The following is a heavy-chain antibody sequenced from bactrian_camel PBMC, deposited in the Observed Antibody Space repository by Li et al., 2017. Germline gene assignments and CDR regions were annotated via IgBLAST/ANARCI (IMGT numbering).Heavy chain of an antibody. CDR2: IGRDGTTGTT. CDR1: GFTHRVNC. J-gene: IGHJ4*01. Sequence: HVQLVESGGGPVQTGGSLTLSFSHSGFTHRVNCIGWFREALGKGREGVAVIGRDGTTGTTQYASSVKGRFTISRDYAKNSLNLQMDSLKPEDTAMYYCAARPCATGSFEHWGQGTQVTVS. D-gene: IGHD4*01. CDR3: AARPCATGSFEH. V-gene: IGHV3S1*01.